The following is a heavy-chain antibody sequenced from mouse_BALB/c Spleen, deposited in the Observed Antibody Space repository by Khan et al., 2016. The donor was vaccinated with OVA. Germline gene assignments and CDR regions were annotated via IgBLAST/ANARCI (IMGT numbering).Heavy chain of an antibody. CDR2: ISSGSTYT. CDR3: TRDGNYAHWYFDV. D-gene: IGHD2-1*01. V-gene: IGHV5-6-4*01. Sequence: EVELVESGGGLVKPGGSLKLSCAASGFPFSTYTMSWVRQTPEKRLEWVATISSGSTYTYYPDSVKGRFTISRDNAKNTLYLQMNSLKSEDTALYYCTRDGNYAHWYFDVWGAETTVTVSS. CDR1: GFPFSTYT. J-gene: IGHJ1*01.